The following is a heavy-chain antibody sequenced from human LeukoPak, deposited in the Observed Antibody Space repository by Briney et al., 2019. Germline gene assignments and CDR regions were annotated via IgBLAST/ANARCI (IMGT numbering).Heavy chain of an antibody. J-gene: IGHJ5*02. D-gene: IGHD1-7*01. Sequence: SETLSLTCTVSGASISSSSYYWGWIRQPPGKGLEWIGNIYYSESTYYNPSLKSRVTMSIDTSRNQFSLKLRSVPTADTAVYYCARRPNWNYSNWFDPWGQGTLVTVSS. CDR2: IYYSEST. CDR3: ARRPNWNYSNWFDP. V-gene: IGHV4-39*01. CDR1: GASISSSSYY.